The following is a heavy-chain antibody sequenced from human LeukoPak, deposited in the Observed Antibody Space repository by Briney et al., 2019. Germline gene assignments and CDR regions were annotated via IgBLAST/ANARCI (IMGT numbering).Heavy chain of an antibody. D-gene: IGHD6-13*01. V-gene: IGHV3-30*03. CDR2: ISYDGSNK. J-gene: IGHJ4*02. Sequence: GGSLRLSCAASGFTFSSYSMNWVRQAPGKGLEWVAVISYDGSNKYYADSVKGRFTISRDNSKNTLYLQMNSLRAEDTAVYYCARGSYSSSGGYYFDYWGQGTLVTVSS. CDR1: GFTFSSYS. CDR3: ARGSYSSSGGYYFDY.